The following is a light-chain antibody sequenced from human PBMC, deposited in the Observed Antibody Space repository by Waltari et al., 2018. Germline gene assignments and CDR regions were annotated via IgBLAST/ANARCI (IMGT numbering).Light chain of an antibody. J-gene: IGKJ4*01. CDR1: QTVSSTS. V-gene: IGKV3-20*01. CDR2: GAS. CDR3: QQYDGIVLT. Sequence: EIVLTQSPGTLSLSPGERATLSCRASQTVSSTSLSWYQQKPGQAPRLLIYGASTRATGIPDRFSGSGSGTDFTLTISRLEPEDFAVYYCQQYDGIVLTFGGGTK.